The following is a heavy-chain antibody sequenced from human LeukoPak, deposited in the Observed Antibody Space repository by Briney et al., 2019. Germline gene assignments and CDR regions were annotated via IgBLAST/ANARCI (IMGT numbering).Heavy chain of an antibody. D-gene: IGHD6-6*01. CDR1: GGTFSSYS. J-gene: IGHJ6*03. Sequence: VKVSCKASGGTFSSYSISWVRQNPGQGLEWMGGIIPIFGTANYAQRFQGRVTITTDESTSTAYMELCSLRSEDTSVYYCAGTGVIGSSSGYYYYYYMDVWGKGTTVTVSS. V-gene: IGHV1-69*05. CDR3: AGTGVIGSSSGYYYYYYMDV. CDR2: IIPIFGTA.